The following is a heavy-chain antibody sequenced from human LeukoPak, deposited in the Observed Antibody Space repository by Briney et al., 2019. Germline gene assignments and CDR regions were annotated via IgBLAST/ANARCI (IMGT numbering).Heavy chain of an antibody. CDR3: ARDRYCSGGSCYPNHIAY. D-gene: IGHD2-15*01. J-gene: IGHJ4*02. V-gene: IGHV3-30*04. CDR1: GFTFSVYA. Sequence: GGSLRLSCATSGFTFSVYAMSWVRQAPGKGLEWVAVISYDGSNKYYADSVKGRFTISRDNSKNTLYLQMNSLRAEDTAVYYCARDRYCSGGSCYPNHIAYWGQGTLVTVSS. CDR2: ISYDGSNK.